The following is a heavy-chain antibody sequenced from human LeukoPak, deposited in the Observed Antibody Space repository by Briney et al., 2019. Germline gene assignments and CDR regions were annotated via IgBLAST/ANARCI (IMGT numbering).Heavy chain of an antibody. Sequence: SETLSLTCTVSGGSISSYYWSWIRQPPGKGLEWIGEINHSGSTNYNPSLKSRVTISVDTSKNQFSLKLSSVTAADTAVYYCVRPDDNSFDFWGQGAMVTVSS. J-gene: IGHJ3*01. V-gene: IGHV4-34*01. CDR3: VRPDDNSFDF. D-gene: IGHD3-9*01. CDR2: INHSGST. CDR1: GGSISSYY.